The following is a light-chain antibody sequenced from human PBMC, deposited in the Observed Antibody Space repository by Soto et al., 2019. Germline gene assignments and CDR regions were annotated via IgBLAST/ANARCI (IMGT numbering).Light chain of an antibody. CDR2: KIN. CDR3: SSFAGSNNFPYV. Sequence: QSVLTQPPSASGSDGMSVTISFTGTSSDVRAYDYVSWYQQHPGKAPILVIYKINKRPSGVPDRFSGSKSGNPASLTVSGLQAEDEADYYGSSFAGSNNFPYVFGTGTKVTVL. CDR1: SSDVRAYDY. J-gene: IGLJ1*01. V-gene: IGLV2-8*01.